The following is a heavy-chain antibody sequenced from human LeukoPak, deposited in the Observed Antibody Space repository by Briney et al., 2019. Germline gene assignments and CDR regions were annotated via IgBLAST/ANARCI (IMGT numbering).Heavy chain of an antibody. D-gene: IGHD2-2*01. CDR3: ARVGAYQLPLYYFDY. V-gene: IGHV1-69*04. J-gene: IGHJ4*02. CDR2: IIPILGIA. CDR1: GGTFSSYA. Sequence: SVKVSCKASGGTFSSYAISWVRQAPGQGLEWMGRIIPILGIANYAQKFQGRVTITADKSTSTAYMELSSLRSEDTAVYYCARVGAYQLPLYYFDYWGQGTLVTVSS.